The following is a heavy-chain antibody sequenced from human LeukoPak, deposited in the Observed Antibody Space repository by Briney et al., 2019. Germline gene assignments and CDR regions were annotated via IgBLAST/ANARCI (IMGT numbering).Heavy chain of an antibody. D-gene: IGHD3-22*01. CDR2: INSDGFSI. Sequence: GGSLRLSCAASGFTFSSYSMNWVRQAPGKGLVWVSRINSDGFSITYADSVKGRFTISRDNAKNTLYLQMNSLRAEDTAVYYCAKDYYYDSSGYYCFDYWGQGTLVTVSS. V-gene: IGHV3-74*01. CDR3: AKDYYYDSSGYYCFDY. CDR1: GFTFSSYS. J-gene: IGHJ4*02.